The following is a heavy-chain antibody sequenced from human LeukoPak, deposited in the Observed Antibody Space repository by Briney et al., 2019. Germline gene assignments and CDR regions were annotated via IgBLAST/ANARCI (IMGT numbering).Heavy chain of an antibody. CDR3: ARGLSSSWYYPTFDY. Sequence: SETLSLTCTVSGGSISSYYWSWIRQPPGKGLEWIGYIYYSGSTNYNPSLKSRVTISVDTSKNQFSLKLSSVTAADTAVYYCARGLSSSWYYPTFDYWGQGTLVTVSS. V-gene: IGHV4-59*01. D-gene: IGHD6-13*01. CDR2: IYYSGST. J-gene: IGHJ4*02. CDR1: GGSISSYY.